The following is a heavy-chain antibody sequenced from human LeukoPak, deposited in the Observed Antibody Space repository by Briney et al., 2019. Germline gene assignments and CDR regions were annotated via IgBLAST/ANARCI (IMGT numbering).Heavy chain of an antibody. CDR2: INHSGST. Sequence: SGTLSLTCAVYGGSFSGYYWSWIRQPPGKGLEWIGEINHSGSTNYNPSLKSRVTISVDTSKNRFSLKLSSVTAADTAVYYCARGPPYYDILTGSDYWGQGTLVTVSS. J-gene: IGHJ4*02. D-gene: IGHD3-9*01. CDR1: GGSFSGYY. CDR3: ARGPPYYDILTGSDY. V-gene: IGHV4-34*01.